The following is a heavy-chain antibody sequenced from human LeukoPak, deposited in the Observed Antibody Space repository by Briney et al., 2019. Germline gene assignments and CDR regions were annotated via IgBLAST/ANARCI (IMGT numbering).Heavy chain of an antibody. Sequence: GRPLRLSCAASGFTFSSYGMHWVRQAPGKGLEWVAIISYDGSNKYYADSVKGRFTISRDNSKNTLYLQMNSLRAEDTAVYYCAKDGVHPYTDFDYWGQGTLVTVSS. CDR1: GFTFSSYG. CDR3: AKDGVHPYTDFDY. J-gene: IGHJ4*02. V-gene: IGHV3-30*18. CDR2: ISYDGSNK. D-gene: IGHD3-16*01.